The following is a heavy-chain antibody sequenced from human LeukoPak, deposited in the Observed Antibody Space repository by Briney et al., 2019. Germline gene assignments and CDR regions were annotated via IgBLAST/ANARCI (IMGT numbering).Heavy chain of an antibody. V-gene: IGHV1-2*02. Sequence: ASVKVSCKASGYTFTGYYMHWVRQAPGQGLEWMGWINPNSGGTNYAQKFQGRVTMTRDTSISTAYMELSRLRSDDTAVYYCARVEVIAYYFDYWGQGTLVTVSS. CDR1: GYTFTGYY. CDR2: INPNSGGT. CDR3: ARVEVIAYYFDY. D-gene: IGHD3-10*01. J-gene: IGHJ4*02.